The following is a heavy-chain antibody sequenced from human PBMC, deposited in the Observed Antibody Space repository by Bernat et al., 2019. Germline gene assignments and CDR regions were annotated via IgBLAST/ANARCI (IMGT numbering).Heavy chain of an antibody. CDR3: ARGSGTFDY. J-gene: IGHJ4*02. V-gene: IGHV3-30-3*01. CDR1: GFTISSYA. D-gene: IGHD1/OR15-1a*01. Sequence: QVQLVESGGGVVQPGRSLRLSCAASGFTISSYAMHWVRQAPGKGLEWVAVISYDGSNKYYADSVKGRFTISRDNSKNTLYLQMNSLRAEDTAVYYCARGSGTFDYWGQGTLVTVSS. CDR2: ISYDGSNK.